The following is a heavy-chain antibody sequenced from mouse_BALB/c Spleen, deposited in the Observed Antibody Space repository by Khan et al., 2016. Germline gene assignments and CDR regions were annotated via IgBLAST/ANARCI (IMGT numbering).Heavy chain of an antibody. J-gene: IGHJ2*01. CDR1: GYTFTSYW. CDR2: TNPTNGRT. D-gene: IGHD1-1*01. V-gene: IGHV1S81*02. CDR3: ARIKKIVATDFDY. Sequence: QVQLQQPGAELVKAGASVKMSCKASGYTFTSYWMHWVKQRLGQGLEWFAETNPTNGRTYYNEKFKSKATLTVDKSSSQAYLLLSGPTFEDSAVYYCARIKKIVATDFDYWGQGTTLTVSS.